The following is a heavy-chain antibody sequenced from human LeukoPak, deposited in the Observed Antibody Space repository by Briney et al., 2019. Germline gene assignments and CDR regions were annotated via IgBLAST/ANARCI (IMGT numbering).Heavy chain of an antibody. V-gene: IGHV3-21*01. D-gene: IGHD2-2*01. Sequence: GGSLRLSCAASGFTFSSYSMNWVRQAPGKGLEWVSSISSSSSYIYYADSVKGRFTISRDNAKISLYLQMNSLRAEDTAVYYCATRIGYCSSTSCFNWFDPWGQGTLVTVSS. CDR1: GFTFSSYS. J-gene: IGHJ5*02. CDR2: ISSSSSYI. CDR3: ATRIGYCSSTSCFNWFDP.